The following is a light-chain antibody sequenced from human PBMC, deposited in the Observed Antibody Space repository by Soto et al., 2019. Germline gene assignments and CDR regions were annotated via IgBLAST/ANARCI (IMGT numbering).Light chain of an antibody. CDR1: SSDVGAYDY. J-gene: IGLJ1*01. CDR3: TSYTRSTKYV. CDR2: EVT. Sequence: QSVLTQPASVSGSPGQSITVSCTGTSSDVGAYDYVSWYQHHPGKAPKLIIYEVTNRPSGVSNRFSGSKSGNTASLTISGLQAEEEADCYCTSYTRSTKYVFGPRTKVTVL. V-gene: IGLV2-14*01.